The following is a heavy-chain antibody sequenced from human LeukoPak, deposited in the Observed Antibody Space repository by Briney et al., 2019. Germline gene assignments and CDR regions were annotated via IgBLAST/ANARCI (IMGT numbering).Heavy chain of an antibody. J-gene: IGHJ4*02. Sequence: ASVKVSCKASGYTFASYDINWVRQATGQGLEWMGWMNPNSGNTGYAQKFQGRVTMTRNTSISTAYMELSSLRSEDTAVYYCARRAATNYHFDYWGQGTLVTVSS. V-gene: IGHV1-8*01. CDR1: GYTFASYD. CDR3: ARRAATNYHFDY. D-gene: IGHD5-24*01. CDR2: MNPNSGNT.